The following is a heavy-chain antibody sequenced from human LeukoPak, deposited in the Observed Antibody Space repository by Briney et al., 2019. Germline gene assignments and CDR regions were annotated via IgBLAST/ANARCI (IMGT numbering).Heavy chain of an antibody. CDR1: GGSFSGYY. Sequence: SETLSLTCAVYGGSFSGYYWSWIRQPPGKGLEWIGYIYYSGSTNYNPSLKSRVTISVDTSKNQFSLKLSSVTAADTAVYYCARDVPLDVWGQGTTVTVSS. CDR3: ARDVPLDV. V-gene: IGHV4-59*01. CDR2: IYYSGST. J-gene: IGHJ6*02.